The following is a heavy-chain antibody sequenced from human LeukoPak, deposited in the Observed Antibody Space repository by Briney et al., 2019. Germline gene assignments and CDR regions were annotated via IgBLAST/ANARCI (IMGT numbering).Heavy chain of an antibody. D-gene: IGHD4-23*01. Sequence: GGSLRLSCAAYGFTFSSYAMIWVRQAPGKGLEWVSGISGSGGSTFYADSVKGRFTISRDNSKNTLYLLINSLRAEDTAVYYCAKDGTTVVRGLFDKWGPGTMVTVSS. CDR3: AKDGTTVVRGLFDK. CDR2: ISGSGGST. J-gene: IGHJ3*02. CDR1: GFTFSSYA. V-gene: IGHV3-23*01.